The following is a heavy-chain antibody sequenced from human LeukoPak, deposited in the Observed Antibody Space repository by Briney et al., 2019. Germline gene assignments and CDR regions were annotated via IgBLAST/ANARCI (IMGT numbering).Heavy chain of an antibody. J-gene: IGHJ6*02. CDR1: GGTFSSYA. CDR2: IIPIFGTA. D-gene: IGHD3-3*01. Sequence: ASVKVSCKASGGTFSSYAISWVRQAPGQGLEWMGGIIPIFGTANYAQKFQGRVTITADESTSTAYMELSSLRSEDTAVYYCARDLYDFWSGYSHLVLGKHGYYYYGMDVCGQGTTVTVSS. CDR3: ARDLYDFWSGYSHLVLGKHGYYYYGMDV. V-gene: IGHV1-69*13.